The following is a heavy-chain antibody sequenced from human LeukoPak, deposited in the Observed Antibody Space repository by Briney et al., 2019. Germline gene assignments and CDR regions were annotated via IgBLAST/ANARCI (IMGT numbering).Heavy chain of an antibody. D-gene: IGHD3-9*01. CDR1: VGSISSYY. CDR2: IYTSGST. Sequence: SETLSLTCTVSVGSISSYYWSWIRQPAGKGLEWIGRIYTSGSTNYNPSLKSRVTMSVDTSKNQFSLKLSSVTAADTAVYYCARDRPEDITDYDILTGYQPLYYFDYWGQGTLVTVSS. CDR3: ARDRPEDITDYDILTGYQPLYYFDY. J-gene: IGHJ4*02. V-gene: IGHV4-4*07.